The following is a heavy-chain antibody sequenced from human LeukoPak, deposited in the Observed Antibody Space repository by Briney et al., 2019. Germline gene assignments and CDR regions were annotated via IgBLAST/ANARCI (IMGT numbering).Heavy chain of an antibody. CDR2: IYSGGGT. CDR1: GFTVSSNY. Sequence: HPGGSLRLSCAASGFTVSSNYMSWVRQAPGKGLEWVSVIYSGGGTYHADSVKGRFTISRDNSKNTLYLQMNSLRAEDTAVYYCARFMTVATIPDYWGQGTLVTVSS. J-gene: IGHJ4*02. D-gene: IGHD5-12*01. V-gene: IGHV3-53*01. CDR3: ARFMTVATIPDY.